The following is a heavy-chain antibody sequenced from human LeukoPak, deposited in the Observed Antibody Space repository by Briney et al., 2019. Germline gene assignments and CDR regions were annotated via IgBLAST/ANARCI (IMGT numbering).Heavy chain of an antibody. CDR3: AREERYCTNGVCPGAFDY. D-gene: IGHD2-8*01. J-gene: IGHJ4*02. CDR1: GFTFSSYE. V-gene: IGHV3-48*03. CDR2: IGKSGRTI. Sequence: GGSLRLSCAASGFTFSSYEMHWVRQAPGKGLEWVSYIGKSGRTIYYADSVKGRFTISRDNAKNSLYLQMNSLRAEDTAVYYCAREERYCTNGVCPGAFDYWGQGTLVTVSS.